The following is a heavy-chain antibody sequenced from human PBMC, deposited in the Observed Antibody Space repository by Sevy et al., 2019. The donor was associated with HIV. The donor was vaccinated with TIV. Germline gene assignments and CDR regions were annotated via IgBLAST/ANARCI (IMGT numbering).Heavy chain of an antibody. CDR3: TRWKAAQSIFDY. J-gene: IGHJ4*02. D-gene: IGHD6-13*01. Sequence: GRSLRLSCTASGFTFGDYCMSWVRQAPGKGLEWVAFLKSDVYGGTVDHAASVRGRFVISRDDCKTIAYLQMNDLKTEDTGVYYCTRWKAAQSIFDYWGQGALVTVSS. CDR2: LKSDVYGGTV. CDR1: GFTFGDYC. V-gene: IGHV3-49*04.